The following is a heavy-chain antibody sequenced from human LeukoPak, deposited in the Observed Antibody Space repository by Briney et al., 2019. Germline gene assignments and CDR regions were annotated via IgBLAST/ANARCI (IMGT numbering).Heavy chain of an antibody. Sequence: GGSLRLSCAASGFTFSTYAMSWVRQAPGKGLEWVSAISGSGGSTYYADSVKGRFTISRDNSKNTLYLQMNSLRAEDTAVYYCAKCEWFGELPHDAFDMWGQGTMVTVSS. J-gene: IGHJ3*02. D-gene: IGHD3-10*01. CDR3: AKCEWFGELPHDAFDM. CDR2: ISGSGGST. V-gene: IGHV3-23*01. CDR1: GFTFSTYA.